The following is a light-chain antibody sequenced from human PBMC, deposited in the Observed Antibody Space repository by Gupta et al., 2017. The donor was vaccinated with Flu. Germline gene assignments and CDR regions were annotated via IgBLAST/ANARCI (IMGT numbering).Light chain of an antibody. CDR2: STN. Sequence: QTVVTQEPSFSMSAGRSVPLTGVLSSGSVSTSYYPSWYQQTPGQAPRTLIYSTNTRSSGVPDRFSGSILGNKAALTITGAQADDESDYYCVLYMGSGIWVFGGGTKLTVL. CDR1: SGSVSTSYY. CDR3: VLYMGSGIWV. V-gene: IGLV8-61*01. J-gene: IGLJ3*02.